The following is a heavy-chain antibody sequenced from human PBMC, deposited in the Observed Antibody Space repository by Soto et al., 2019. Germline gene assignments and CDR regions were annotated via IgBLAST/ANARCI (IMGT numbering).Heavy chain of an antibody. CDR1: GGSFSGYY. CDR2: INHSGST. D-gene: IGHD1-7*01. V-gene: IGHV4-34*01. Sequence: SETLSLTCAVYGGSFSGYYWSWIRQPPGKGLEWIGEINHSGSTNYNPSLKSRVTISVDTSKNQFSLKLSSVTAADTAVYYCARVYNWNYGRYFDYWGQGTLVTVSS. CDR3: ARVYNWNYGRYFDY. J-gene: IGHJ4*02.